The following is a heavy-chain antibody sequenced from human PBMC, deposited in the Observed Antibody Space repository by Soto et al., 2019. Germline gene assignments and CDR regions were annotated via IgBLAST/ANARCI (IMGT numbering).Heavy chain of an antibody. CDR1: GFTFSSYW. Sequence: GGSLRLSCAASGFTFSSYWMHWVRQAPGKGLVWVSRINSDGSSTSYADSAKGRFTISRDNAKNTLYLQMNSLRAEDTAVYYCARGVRGYCSSTSCHAAEYYYYYYYMDVWGKGTTVTVSS. J-gene: IGHJ6*03. CDR2: INSDGSST. CDR3: ARGVRGYCSSTSCHAAEYYYYYYYMDV. V-gene: IGHV3-74*01. D-gene: IGHD2-2*01.